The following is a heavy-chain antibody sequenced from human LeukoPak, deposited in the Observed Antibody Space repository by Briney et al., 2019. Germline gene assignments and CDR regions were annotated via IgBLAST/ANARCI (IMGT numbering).Heavy chain of an antibody. Sequence: GASVKVSCKASGYTFTGYYMHWVRQAPGQGLEWMGWINPNSGGTNYAQKFQGRVTMTRDTSISTAYMELSRLRSDDTAVYYCARVTTGSLTPYDYWGHGTLVTVSS. J-gene: IGHJ4*01. D-gene: IGHD1-1*01. CDR1: GYTFTGYY. CDR2: INPNSGGT. V-gene: IGHV1-2*02. CDR3: ARVTTGSLTPYDY.